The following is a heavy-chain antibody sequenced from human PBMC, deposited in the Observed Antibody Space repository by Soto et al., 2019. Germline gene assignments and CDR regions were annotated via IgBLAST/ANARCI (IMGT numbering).Heavy chain of an antibody. D-gene: IGHD6-19*01. Sequence: SVKVSCKASGGTFSSYAISWVRQAPGQGLEWMGGIIPIFGTANYAQKFQGRVTITADKSTSTAYMELSSLRSEDTAVYYCARDEGAVAGNNAFDIWGQGTMVTVSS. CDR3: ARDEGAVAGNNAFDI. CDR1: GGTFSSYA. J-gene: IGHJ3*02. V-gene: IGHV1-69*06. CDR2: IIPIFGTA.